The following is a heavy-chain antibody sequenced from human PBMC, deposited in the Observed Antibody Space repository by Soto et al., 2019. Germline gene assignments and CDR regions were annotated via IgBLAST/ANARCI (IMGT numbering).Heavy chain of an antibody. CDR3: ASRVSITMVRGVIAPRDY. CDR1: GGSISSSSYY. V-gene: IGHV4-39*01. Sequence: SETLSLTCTVSGGSISSSSYYWGWIRQPPGKGLEWIGSIYYSGSTYYNPSLKSRVTISVDTSKNQFSLKLSSVTAADTAVYYCASRVSITMVRGVIAPRDYWGQGTLVTVSS. J-gene: IGHJ4*02. D-gene: IGHD3-10*01. CDR2: IYYSGST.